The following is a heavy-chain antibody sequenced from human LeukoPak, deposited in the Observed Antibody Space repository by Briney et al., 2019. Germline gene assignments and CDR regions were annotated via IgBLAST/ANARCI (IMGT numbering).Heavy chain of an antibody. Sequence: GGSLRLSCAASGFTFSRYWMTWVRQAPGKGLEWVAKIKEDGSENFHVDSVRGRFTISRDNAQNSLYLQMSSPRPEDSAVYYCARAANNLDVWGQGTTVTVSS. D-gene: IGHD5-24*01. J-gene: IGHJ6*02. CDR1: GFTFSRYW. CDR3: ARAANNLDV. CDR2: IKEDGSEN. V-gene: IGHV3-7*01.